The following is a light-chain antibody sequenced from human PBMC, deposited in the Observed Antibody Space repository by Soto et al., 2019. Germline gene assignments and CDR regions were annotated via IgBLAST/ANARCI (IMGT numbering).Light chain of an antibody. CDR3: QEYGSSRT. Sequence: EIVLTQSPVTLSLSPGERATLLCRASQSVSSSYLAWYQQKPGQAPRLLIYATSRRATGIPDRFSGSGSGTDFTLTISRLEPEDFAVYFCQEYGSSRTFGQGTKVDIK. V-gene: IGKV3-20*01. CDR1: QSVSSSY. J-gene: IGKJ1*01. CDR2: ATS.